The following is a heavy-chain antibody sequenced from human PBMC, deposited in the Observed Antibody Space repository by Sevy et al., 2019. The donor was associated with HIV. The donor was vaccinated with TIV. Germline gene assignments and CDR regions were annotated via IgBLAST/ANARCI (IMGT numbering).Heavy chain of an antibody. J-gene: IGHJ4*02. CDR1: GFTFSSYW. CDR3: ARDGGYFDWLHYFDY. V-gene: IGHV3-7*01. D-gene: IGHD3-9*01. CDR2: IKQDGSEK. Sequence: GGSLRLSCAASGFTFSSYWMSWVRQAPGKGLEWVANIKQDGSEKYYVDSVKGRFTISRDNAKNPVYLQMNSLRAEDTAVYYCARDGGYFDWLHYFDYWGQGTLVTVSS.